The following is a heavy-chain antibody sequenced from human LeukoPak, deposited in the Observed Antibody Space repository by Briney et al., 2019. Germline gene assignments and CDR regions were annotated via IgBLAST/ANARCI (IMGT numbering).Heavy chain of an antibody. CDR3: AKDYDNSGYYFDY. Sequence: PGGSLRLSCAASGFTFSSYAMHWVRQAPGKGLEWVAVIWNDGSNKYYADSVKGRFTMSRDNSKNTLYLQMNSLRAEDTAVYYCAKDYDNSGYYFDYWGQGTLVVVSP. J-gene: IGHJ4*02. CDR1: GFTFSSYA. CDR2: IWNDGSNK. D-gene: IGHD3-22*01. V-gene: IGHV3-33*06.